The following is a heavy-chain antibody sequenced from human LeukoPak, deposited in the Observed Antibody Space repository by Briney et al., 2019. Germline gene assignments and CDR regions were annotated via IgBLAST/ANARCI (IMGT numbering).Heavy chain of an antibody. Sequence: GRSLRLSCAASGFTFSNYPLHWVRQAPGKGLEWVAVVSFDGNTKHYIDSVKGRFTISRDNSKNTLYLQMNGLRAEDTAVYYCARVLGGKKVWALDYWGQGTLVTVSP. CDR2: VSFDGNTK. CDR1: GFTFSNYP. CDR3: ARVLGGKKVWALDY. V-gene: IGHV3-30*07. J-gene: IGHJ4*02. D-gene: IGHD3-16*01.